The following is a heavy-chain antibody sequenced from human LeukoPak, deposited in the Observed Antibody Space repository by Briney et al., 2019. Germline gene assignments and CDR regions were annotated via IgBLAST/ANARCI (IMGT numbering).Heavy chain of an antibody. Sequence: SETLSLTCTVSGGSVSSGSYYWSWIRQPPGKGLEWIGYIYYSGSAKYTPSLKSRVTISVDTSKNQFSLKLTSVTAADTAVYYCARGFGDWGLSWFDPWGQGTLVTVSS. D-gene: IGHD3-10*01. CDR2: IYYSGSA. CDR3: ARGFGDWGLSWFDP. J-gene: IGHJ5*02. CDR1: GGSVSSGSYY. V-gene: IGHV4-61*01.